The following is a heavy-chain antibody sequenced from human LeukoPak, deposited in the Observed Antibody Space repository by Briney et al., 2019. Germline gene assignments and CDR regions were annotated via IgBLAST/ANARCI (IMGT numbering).Heavy chain of an antibody. CDR3: ARGPLYTESFAKTWFDA. Sequence: SQTLSLTCAVSGGSISSGGYSWSWIRQPPGKGLEWIGYIYYSGNTYYKPSLKGRVTIVIDMSTSQFSLNLRSVTAADTAVYFCARGPLYTESFAKTWFDAWGQGTLVTVSS. J-gene: IGHJ5*02. CDR1: GGSISSGGYS. CDR2: IYYSGNT. V-gene: IGHV4-30-2*03. D-gene: IGHD1-26*01.